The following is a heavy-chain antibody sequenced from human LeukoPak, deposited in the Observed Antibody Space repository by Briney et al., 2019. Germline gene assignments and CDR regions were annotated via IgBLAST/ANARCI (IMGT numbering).Heavy chain of an antibody. CDR2: IKQDGSEK. D-gene: IGHD3-3*01. V-gene: IGHV3-7*01. CDR3: ARGGYDFWSGYPFPYYFDY. CDR1: GFTFSSYW. J-gene: IGHJ4*02. Sequence: GGSLRLSCAAPGFTFSSYWMSWVRQAPGKGLEWVANIKQDGSEKYYVDSVKGRFTISRDNAKNSLYLQMNSLRAEDTAVYYCARGGYDFWSGYPFPYYFDYWGQGTLVTVSS.